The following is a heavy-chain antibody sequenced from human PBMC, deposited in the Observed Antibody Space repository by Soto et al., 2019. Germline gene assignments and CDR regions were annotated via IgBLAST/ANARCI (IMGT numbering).Heavy chain of an antibody. Sequence: QVQLVQSGVEVRGPGASVKVSCKAVRYIFTNYGVSWVRQDLGQGLEWMGGITTYNGNTEYAQKFQGRVTMTTDASTSTAYMELGSLRSDDTAIYYCARALTGYGMDVWGQGTTVTVSS. J-gene: IGHJ6*02. CDR3: ARALTGYGMDV. CDR1: RYIFTNYG. V-gene: IGHV1-18*01. CDR2: ITTYNGNT.